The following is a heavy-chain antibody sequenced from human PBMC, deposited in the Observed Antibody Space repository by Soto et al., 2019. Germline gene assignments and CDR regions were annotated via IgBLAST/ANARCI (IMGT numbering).Heavy chain of an antibody. V-gene: IGHV3-64D*06. CDR2: ISSNGGST. Sequence: RGSLLVSCSSSVFTFSIYAMHWVRQAPGKGLEYVSAISSNGGSTYYADSVKGRFTISRDNSKNTLYLQMSSLRAEDTAVYYSAHYYFDYWGQGTMVTVSS. CDR3: AHYYFDY. J-gene: IGHJ4*02. CDR1: VFTFSIYA.